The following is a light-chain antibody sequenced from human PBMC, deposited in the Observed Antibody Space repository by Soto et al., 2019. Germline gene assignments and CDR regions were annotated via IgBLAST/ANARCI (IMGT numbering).Light chain of an antibody. V-gene: IGKV3-11*01. CDR2: DAS. CDR3: QQRSNWPLSIT. CDR1: QSVSSY. Sequence: EILLTQYPATLSLSPGERATLSCWASQSVSSYLAWYQQKPGQAPRLLIYDASNRATGIPARLSGSGSGKDFTLTISSLETEDFAVYYCQQRSNWPLSITFGQGTRLEIK. J-gene: IGKJ5*01.